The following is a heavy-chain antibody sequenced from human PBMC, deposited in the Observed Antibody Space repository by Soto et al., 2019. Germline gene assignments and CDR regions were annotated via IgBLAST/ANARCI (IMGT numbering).Heavy chain of an antibody. CDR2: ISYDGSNE. CDR3: AVSRATYCSSVRCYDRGIDY. J-gene: IGHJ4*02. Sequence: QVQLVESGGGVVQPGRSLRLSCGASGFTFSSNAMHWVRQAPGKGLEWVAVISYDGSNEYYADSVKGRFTVSRANAKSTLYLHLTGLRAEDTAVSYCAVSRATYCSSVRCYDRGIDYWGQGTLFTVSS. CDR1: GFTFSSNA. D-gene: IGHD2-2*01. V-gene: IGHV3-30-3*01.